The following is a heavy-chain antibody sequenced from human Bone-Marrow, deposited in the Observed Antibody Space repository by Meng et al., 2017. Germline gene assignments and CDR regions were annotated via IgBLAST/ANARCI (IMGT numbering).Heavy chain of an antibody. Sequence: QGQLAQWGAGLLKPSKTLSLTCAVYGGSFSGYYWSWIRQPPGKGLEWIGEINHNGSTNYNPSLKSRVTISVDTSKNQFSLKLSSVTAADTAVYYCARDNTMIGSFDYWGQGTLVTVSS. CDR3: ARDNTMIGSFDY. CDR2: INHNGST. J-gene: IGHJ4*02. V-gene: IGHV4-34*01. CDR1: GGSFSGYY. D-gene: IGHD3-22*01.